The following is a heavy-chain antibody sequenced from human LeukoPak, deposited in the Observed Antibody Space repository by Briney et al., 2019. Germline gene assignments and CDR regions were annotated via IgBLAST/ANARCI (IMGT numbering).Heavy chain of an antibody. D-gene: IGHD4-4*01. V-gene: IGHV1-69*04. Sequence: VASVKVSRKASGGTFSSYAISWVRQAPGQGLEWMGRIIPILGIANYAQKFQGRVTITADKSTSTAYMELSSLRSEDTAAYYCAVLNPSVTTFNYYYYGMDVWGQGTTVTVSS. CDR3: AVLNPSVTTFNYYYYGMDV. CDR1: GGTFSSYA. CDR2: IIPILGIA. J-gene: IGHJ6*02.